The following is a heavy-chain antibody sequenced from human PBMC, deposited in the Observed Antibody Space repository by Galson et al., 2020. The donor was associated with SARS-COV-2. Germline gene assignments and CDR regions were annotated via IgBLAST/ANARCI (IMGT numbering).Heavy chain of an antibody. D-gene: IGHD3-22*01. CDR3: ARADYDSSGYYGGYFDL. CDR1: GGSISSYY. CDR2: IYYSGST. J-gene: IGHJ2*01. Sequence: ETSETLSLTCTVSGGSISSYYWSWIRQPPGKGLEWIGYIYYSGSTNYNPSLKSRVTISVDTSKNQFSLKLSSVTAADTAMYYCARADYDSSGYYGGYFDLWGRGTLVTVSS. V-gene: IGHV4-59*01.